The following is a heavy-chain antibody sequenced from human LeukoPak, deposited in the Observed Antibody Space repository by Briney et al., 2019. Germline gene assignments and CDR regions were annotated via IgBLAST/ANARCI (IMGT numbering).Heavy chain of an antibody. Sequence: ASVTVSCKVSGNTLTELSMFWVRQAPGKGLEWMGSFDPEDGKTVYAQKFQGRVTMTEDTSTDTAYMELSSLRSEDTAVYYCATGYLVTAGLMDVWGQGTTVTVSS. CDR1: GNTLTELS. V-gene: IGHV1-24*01. CDR3: ATGYLVTAGLMDV. D-gene: IGHD6-13*01. CDR2: FDPEDGKT. J-gene: IGHJ6*02.